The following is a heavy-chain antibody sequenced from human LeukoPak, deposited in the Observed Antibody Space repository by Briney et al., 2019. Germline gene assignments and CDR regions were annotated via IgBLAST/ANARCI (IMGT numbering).Heavy chain of an antibody. CDR2: ISGRGDYT. V-gene: IGHV3-23*01. CDR1: GFTFSKSA. J-gene: IGHJ4*02. Sequence: GGSLSLSCAASGFTFSKSAMTWVRQAPGTGLEYVSAISGRGDYTYYADSVQGRFTISRDNSKNMLYLQMRSLRAEDTAMYYCARREAEESGPIDYWGQGTLVTVSS. D-gene: IGHD3-3*01. CDR3: ARREAEESGPIDY.